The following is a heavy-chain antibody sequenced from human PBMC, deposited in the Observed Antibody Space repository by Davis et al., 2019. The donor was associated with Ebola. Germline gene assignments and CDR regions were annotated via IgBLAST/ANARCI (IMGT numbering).Heavy chain of an antibody. D-gene: IGHD2-8*01. J-gene: IGHJ6*02. CDR3: AKESTNGGLDG. Sequence: SLKISCAASGFTSEDKAMHWVRQPPGEGLEWVGGILWNSDRIDYAASVKGRFTISRDNAQNYLYLQMNSLRPEDTALYYRAKESTNGGLDGWGQGNKGTVSS. V-gene: IGHV3-9*02. CDR1: GFTSEDKA. CDR2: ILWNSDRI.